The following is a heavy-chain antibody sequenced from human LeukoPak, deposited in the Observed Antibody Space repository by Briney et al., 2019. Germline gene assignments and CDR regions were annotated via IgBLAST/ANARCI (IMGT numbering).Heavy chain of an antibody. CDR3: AKSYDSSGYYYAPDAFDI. CDR1: GSTFSSYG. V-gene: IGHV3-30*18. D-gene: IGHD3-22*01. Sequence: GRSLRLSCAASGSTFSSYGMHWVRQAPGKGLEWVAVISYDGSNKYYADFVKGRFTISRDNSKNTLYLQMNSLRAEDTAVYYCAKSYDSSGYYYAPDAFDIWGQGTMVTVSS. J-gene: IGHJ3*02. CDR2: ISYDGSNK.